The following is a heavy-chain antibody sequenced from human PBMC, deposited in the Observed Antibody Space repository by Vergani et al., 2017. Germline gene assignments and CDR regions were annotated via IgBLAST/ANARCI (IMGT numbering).Heavy chain of an antibody. J-gene: IGHJ4*02. CDR1: GYTFSNYS. Sequence: QVQVVQSGAEVYKSGASVKVSCKTSGYTFSNYSMHWVRQAPGQGLEWMGIINPSGGHTNYAQKFQGRVTMTRDTSTSTVYMELSSLRSEDTAIYYCARGDYGILTGYRYWGQGTLVTVSA. CDR3: ARGDYGILTGYRY. D-gene: IGHD3-9*01. CDR2: INPSGGHT. V-gene: IGHV1-46*03.